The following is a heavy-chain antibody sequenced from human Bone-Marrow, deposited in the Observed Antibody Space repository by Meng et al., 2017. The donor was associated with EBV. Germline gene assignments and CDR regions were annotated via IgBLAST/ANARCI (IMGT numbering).Heavy chain of an antibody. J-gene: IGHJ4*02. CDR2: ISGSGGST. CDR3: AKIEYRCFEY. V-gene: IGHV3-23*04. CDR1: GFTLSSHA. D-gene: IGHD2-2*01. Sequence: EVQLVEAGGGWVRPGGSLRRACAASGFTLSSHAMRWVRQAPGKGLEWVSAISGSGGSTYYADAVKGRFTISRDNSKNTLYLQMNSLRAEDTAVYYCAKIEYRCFEYWGQGTLVTVSS.